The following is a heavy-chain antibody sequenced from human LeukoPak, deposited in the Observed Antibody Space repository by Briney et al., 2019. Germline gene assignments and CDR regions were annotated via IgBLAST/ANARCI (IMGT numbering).Heavy chain of an antibody. Sequence: PSETLSLTRAVYGGSFSGYYWSWIRQPPGKGLEWIGEINHSGSTNYNPSLKSRVTISVDTSKNQFSLKLSSVTAADTAVYYCARRITMIVVASRAFDIWGQGTMVTVSS. CDR2: INHSGST. CDR3: ARRITMIVVASRAFDI. D-gene: IGHD3-22*01. V-gene: IGHV4-34*01. CDR1: GGSFSGYY. J-gene: IGHJ3*02.